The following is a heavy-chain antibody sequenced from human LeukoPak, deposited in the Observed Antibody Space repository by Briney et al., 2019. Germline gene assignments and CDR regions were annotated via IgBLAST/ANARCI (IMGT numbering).Heavy chain of an antibody. CDR1: GGSISSGDYY. D-gene: IGHD1-26*01. CDR2: IYYSGST. CDR3: ARAPVGATRYFDY. J-gene: IGHJ4*02. V-gene: IGHV4-30-4*08. Sequence: SQTLSLTCTGSGGSISSGDYYWSWIRQPPGKGLEWIGYIYYSGSTYYNPSLKSRVTISVDTSKNQFSLKLSSVTAADTAVYYCARAPVGATRYFDYWGQGTLVTVSS.